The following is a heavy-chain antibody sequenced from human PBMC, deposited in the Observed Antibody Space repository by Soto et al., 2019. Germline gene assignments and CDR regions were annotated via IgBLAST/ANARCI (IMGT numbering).Heavy chain of an antibody. Sequence: LRLSCAASGFTFSSFAMSWVRQAPGKGLEWVSTISISGSGTYYADSVRGRFTISRDNSKNTLYLQMNSLRVEDTAVYYCAKSGNNYGEHDYWGQGTLVTVSS. V-gene: IGHV3-23*05. J-gene: IGHJ4*02. CDR1: GFTFSSFA. CDR3: AKSGNNYGEHDY. CDR2: ISISGSGT. D-gene: IGHD5-18*01.